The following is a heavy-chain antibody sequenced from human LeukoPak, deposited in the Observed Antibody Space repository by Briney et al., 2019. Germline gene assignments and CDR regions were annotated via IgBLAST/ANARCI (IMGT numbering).Heavy chain of an antibody. Sequence: SETLSLTCAVYGGSFSGYYWSWIRQPPGKGLEWIGEINHSGSTNYDPSLKSRVTISVDTSKNQFSLELSSVTAADTAVYYCARDRVEYYDFWSGYHNPGSYYGMDVWGQGTTVTVSS. D-gene: IGHD3-3*01. CDR1: GGSFSGYY. CDR2: INHSGST. J-gene: IGHJ6*02. CDR3: ARDRVEYYDFWSGYHNPGSYYGMDV. V-gene: IGHV4-34*01.